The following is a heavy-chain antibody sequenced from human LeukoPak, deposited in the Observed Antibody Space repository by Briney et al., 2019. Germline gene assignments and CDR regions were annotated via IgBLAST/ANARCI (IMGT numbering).Heavy chain of an antibody. V-gene: IGHV3-7*01. D-gene: IGHD6-25*01. CDR2: IKQDASDS. CDR3: AKNIAAPGRVDYQLYGMDE. Sequence: GGSLRLSCAASGFPFSGYWMTWVRQAPGKGLQWVASIKQDASDSRHVDSVKGRFTISRDNAKNSLFLQMNNLRPGDTTVYYCAKNIAAPGRVDYQLYGMDEWGQGTTVTVSS. CDR1: GFPFSGYW. J-gene: IGHJ6*02.